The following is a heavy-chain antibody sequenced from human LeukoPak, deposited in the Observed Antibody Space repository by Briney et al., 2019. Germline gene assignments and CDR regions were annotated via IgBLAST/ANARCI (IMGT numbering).Heavy chain of an antibody. Sequence: ASVKVSCKASGYTFTSYGISWVRQAPGQGLEWMGWISAYNGNTNYAQKLQGRVTMTTDTSTSTAYMELRSLRSDDTAVYYCAREVVVVAATWGYGMDVWGQGTTVTVSS. J-gene: IGHJ6*02. D-gene: IGHD2-15*01. CDR3: AREVVVVAATWGYGMDV. CDR1: GYTFTSYG. CDR2: ISAYNGNT. V-gene: IGHV1-18*01.